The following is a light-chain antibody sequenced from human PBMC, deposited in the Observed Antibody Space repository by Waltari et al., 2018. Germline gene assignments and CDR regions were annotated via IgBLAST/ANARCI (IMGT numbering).Light chain of an antibody. Sequence: SYELTQPPSVSVSPGQTASITCSGDKLGDQYACWYQQKPGQSPLVVIYQDTKRPSGIPERFSGYNSGNTATLTISGTQAMDEADYYCQAWDSSTAVFGGGTKLTVL. CDR3: QAWDSSTAV. CDR2: QDT. CDR1: KLGDQY. J-gene: IGLJ2*01. V-gene: IGLV3-1*01.